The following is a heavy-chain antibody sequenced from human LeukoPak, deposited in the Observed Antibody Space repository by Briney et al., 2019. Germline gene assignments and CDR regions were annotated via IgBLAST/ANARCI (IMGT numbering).Heavy chain of an antibody. CDR2: INTNTGNP. D-gene: IGHD3-10*01. Sequence: GASVKVSCKASGYTFTSYAMNWVRQAPGQGLEWMGWINTNTGNPTYAQGFTGRFVFTLDTSVSTAYLQVSSLKAEDTAVYYCARGVYNGSGSYAFDIWGQGTMVTVSS. CDR1: GYTFTSYA. V-gene: IGHV7-4-1*02. CDR3: ARGVYNGSGSYAFDI. J-gene: IGHJ3*02.